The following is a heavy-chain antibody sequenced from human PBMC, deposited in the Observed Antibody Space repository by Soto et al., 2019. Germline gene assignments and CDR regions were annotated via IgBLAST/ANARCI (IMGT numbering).Heavy chain of an antibody. D-gene: IGHD2-2*01. CDR1: GGYFNNRQTLNSYP. V-gene: IGHV1-69*06. CDR2: FIPLFGTT. J-gene: IGHJ6*02. Sequence: QVQVVQSGAEVKRPGSSVNVSCKASGGYFNNRQTLNSYPISWVRHAPGQGLEWMGGFIPLFGTTNYAQRFQGRVTITADNSTSTTYLELNNLTSDDTAVYYCAKSLRVEIDYYYYAMDVWGQGTTVTVSS. CDR3: AKSLRVEIDYYYYAMDV.